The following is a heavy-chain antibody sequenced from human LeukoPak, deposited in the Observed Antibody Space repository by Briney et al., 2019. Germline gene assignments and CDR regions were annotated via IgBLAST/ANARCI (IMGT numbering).Heavy chain of an antibody. CDR2: IYPGDSDT. V-gene: IGHV5-51*01. D-gene: IGHD4-11*01. J-gene: IGHJ5*02. CDR1: GYSFNNYW. CDR3: ARLPTTAAP. Sequence: GESLKISCKGSGYSFNNYWIGWVRQMPGKGLEWMGTIYPGDSDTRYSPSFQGQVSMSADKSINTAYLQWSSLKASDTAMYYCARLPTTAAPWGQGTLVTVSS.